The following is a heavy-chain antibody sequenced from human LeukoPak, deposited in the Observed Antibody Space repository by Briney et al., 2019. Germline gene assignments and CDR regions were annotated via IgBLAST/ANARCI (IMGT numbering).Heavy chain of an antibody. J-gene: IGHJ6*03. Sequence: ASVKVSCKASGYTFTGYYMRWVRQAPGQGLEWMGWINPNSGGTNYAQKFQGRVTMTRDTSISTAYMELSRLRSDDTAVYYCARVPAANLYYYYYYMDVWGKGTTVTVSS. D-gene: IGHD2-2*01. CDR1: GYTFTGYY. CDR3: ARVPAANLYYYYYYMDV. V-gene: IGHV1-2*02. CDR2: INPNSGGT.